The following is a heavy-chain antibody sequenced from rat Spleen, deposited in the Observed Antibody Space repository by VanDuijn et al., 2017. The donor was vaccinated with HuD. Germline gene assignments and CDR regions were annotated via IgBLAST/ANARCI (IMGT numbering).Heavy chain of an antibody. CDR2: VDYDGSRT. CDR3: TNLWG. V-gene: IGHV5-20*01. CDR1: GFTFSNYY. Sequence: EVQLVESGGGLVQPGRSLKLSCAASGFTFSNYYMAWVRQAPTKGLEWVATVDYDGSRTHYRDSVKGRFTISRDNVKNTLYLQMDSLRSADTATYYCTNLWGWGQGVMVTVSS. J-gene: IGHJ2*01. D-gene: IGHD3-2*01.